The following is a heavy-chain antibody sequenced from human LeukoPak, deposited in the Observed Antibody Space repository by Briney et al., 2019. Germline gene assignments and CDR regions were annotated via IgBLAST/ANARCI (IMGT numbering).Heavy chain of an antibody. D-gene: IGHD2/OR15-2a*01. CDR3: ARGPKNIPDYFDY. J-gene: IGHJ4*02. Sequence: SETLSLTCAVYGGSFSGYYWSWIRQPPGKGLEWIGEINHSGSTNCNPSLKSRITISVDTSKNQFSLKLSSVTAADTAVYYCARGPKNIPDYFDYWGQGTLVTVSS. V-gene: IGHV4-34*01. CDR2: INHSGST. CDR1: GGSFSGYY.